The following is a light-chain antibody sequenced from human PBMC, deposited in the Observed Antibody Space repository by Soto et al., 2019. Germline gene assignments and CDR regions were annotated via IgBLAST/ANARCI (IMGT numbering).Light chain of an antibody. V-gene: IGLV1-51*01. Sequence: QSVLTQPPSVSAAPGQKVTISCSGSSSNIGNNYVSWYQQLPGTAPKLLIYDNNKRPSGIPDRFSGSKSGTSATLGITGLQTGDEADYYCGTWDSSLSAVVFXGGT. CDR1: SSNIGNNY. CDR2: DNN. J-gene: IGLJ2*01. CDR3: GTWDSSLSAVV.